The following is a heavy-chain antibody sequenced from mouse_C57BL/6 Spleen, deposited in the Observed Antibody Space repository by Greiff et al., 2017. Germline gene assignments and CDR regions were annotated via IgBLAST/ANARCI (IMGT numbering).Heavy chain of an antibody. V-gene: IGHV1-80*01. Sequence: QVHVKQSGAELVQPGASVKISCKASGYAFSSYWMNWVKQRPGKGLEWIGQIYPGDGDTNYNGKFKGKATLTADKSSSTAYMQLSSLTSEDSAVYFCARNSNYAMDYWGQGTSVTVSS. CDR1: GYAFSSYW. D-gene: IGHD2-5*01. CDR3: ARNSNYAMDY. CDR2: IYPGDGDT. J-gene: IGHJ4*01.